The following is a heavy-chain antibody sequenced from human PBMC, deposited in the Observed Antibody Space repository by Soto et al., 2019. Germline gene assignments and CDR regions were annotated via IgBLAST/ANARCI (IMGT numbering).Heavy chain of an antibody. Sequence: XGSLRLSCAAAGFTFSSYAMHWVRQAPGKGLEWVTVVSYDGSKRYYADSVKGRFSISRDNSKNTLSLQMNSLRPEDTGVYYCARPNYDFWSGSKDFGGLDVWGQGTTVTVSS. CDR2: VSYDGSKR. D-gene: IGHD3-3*01. CDR1: GFTFSSYA. V-gene: IGHV3-30*03. J-gene: IGHJ6*02. CDR3: ARPNYDFWSGSKDFGGLDV.